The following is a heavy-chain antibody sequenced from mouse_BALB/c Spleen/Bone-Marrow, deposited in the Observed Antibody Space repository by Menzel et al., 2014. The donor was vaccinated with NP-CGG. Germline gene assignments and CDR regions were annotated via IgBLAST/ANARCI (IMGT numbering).Heavy chain of an antibody. CDR3: ARKDYGYNYAMDY. CDR2: INPNNGGT. CDR1: GYTFTEYT. Sequence: VHVKQSGPELVRPGASVKISCKTSGYTFTEYTMHWVKQSHGKSFEWIGGINPNNGGTSYNQKFKGKATLTVDKSSSTAYMELRSLTSEDSAVYYCARKDYGYNYAMDYWGQGTSVTVSS. J-gene: IGHJ4*01. D-gene: IGHD1-2*01. V-gene: IGHV1-18*01.